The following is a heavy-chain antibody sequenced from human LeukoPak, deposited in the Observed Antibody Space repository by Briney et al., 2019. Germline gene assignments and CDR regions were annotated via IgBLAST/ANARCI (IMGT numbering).Heavy chain of an antibody. V-gene: IGHV3-23*01. CDR1: GFTFSNYA. CDR3: AKVLTGSQDY. CDR2: ITGGGENT. J-gene: IGHJ4*02. D-gene: IGHD7-27*01. Sequence: GGSLRLSCSASGFTFSNYAMTWVRQAPGKGLEWVSTITGGGENTYYADSVRGRFTISRDNSKTTLHLQMNGLRAEDTAVYYCAKVLTGSQDYWGQGTLVTVSS.